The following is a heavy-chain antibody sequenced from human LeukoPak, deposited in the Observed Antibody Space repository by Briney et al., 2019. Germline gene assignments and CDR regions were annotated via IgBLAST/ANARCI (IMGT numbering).Heavy chain of an antibody. Sequence: SETLSLTCTVSGGSISSYYWSWIRQPPGKGLEWIGYIYYSGSTHYNPSLKSRVTISVDTSKNQFSLKLSSVTAADTAVYFCARGRVSSSTWYSTYYYFFYMDFWGKGTTVTVSS. V-gene: IGHV4-59*01. J-gene: IGHJ6*03. CDR2: IYYSGST. CDR1: GGSISSYY. D-gene: IGHD4-11*01. CDR3: ARGRVSSSTWYSTYYYFFYMDF.